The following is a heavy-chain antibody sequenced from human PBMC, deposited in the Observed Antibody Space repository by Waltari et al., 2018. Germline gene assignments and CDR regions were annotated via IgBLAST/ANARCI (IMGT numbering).Heavy chain of an antibody. CDR3: TPLDY. V-gene: IGHV3-48*02. CDR1: GFGFSTFR. J-gene: IGHJ4*02. CDR2: ISTGGSTI. Sequence: EVQLIESGGALVQPGGSLRLSCAASGFGFSTFRMNWVRQAPGKGVEWIAYISTGGSTIYYADSVKGRFTISRDNAKNSLYLQMNGLTDEDTAIYYCTPLDYWGRGALVTVSS.